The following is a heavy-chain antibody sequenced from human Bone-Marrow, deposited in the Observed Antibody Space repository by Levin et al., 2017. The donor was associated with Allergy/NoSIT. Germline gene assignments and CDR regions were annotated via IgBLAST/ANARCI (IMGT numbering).Heavy chain of an antibody. CDR2: IYWDDDK. Sequence: SGPTLVKPTQTLTLTCTFSGFSLTTSGVGVGWIRQPPGKALEWLALIYWDDDKRYSPSLKSRLTITKDASKNQVVLTMTDMDPVDTATYYCAHRGEIHYSSSGFIYFDLWGRGTLVTVSS. J-gene: IGHJ2*01. D-gene: IGHD3-22*01. V-gene: IGHV2-5*02. CDR3: AHRGEIHYSSSGFIYFDL. CDR1: GFSLTTSGVG.